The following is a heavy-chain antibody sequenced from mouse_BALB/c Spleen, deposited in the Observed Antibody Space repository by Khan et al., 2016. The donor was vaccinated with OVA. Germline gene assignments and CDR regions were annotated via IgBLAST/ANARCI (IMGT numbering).Heavy chain of an antibody. CDR3: ARDETAPYYFDY. V-gene: IGHV3-6*02. CDR2: ISYDGIN. D-gene: IGHD4-1*01. CDR1: GYSITSGCY. J-gene: IGHJ2*01. Sequence: QLEESGPGLVKPSQSLSLTCSVTGYSITSGCYWNWIRQFPGNKLEWMGYISYDGINNYNPSLKNRISITRDTSKNQFFLKLISVTTEDTATYYCARDETAPYYFDYWGQGTTLTVSS.